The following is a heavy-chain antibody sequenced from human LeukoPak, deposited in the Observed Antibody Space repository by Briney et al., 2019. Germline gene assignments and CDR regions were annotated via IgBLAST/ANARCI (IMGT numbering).Heavy chain of an antibody. V-gene: IGHV3-30*02. Sequence: GGSLRLSCAASGFTFSSYGMHWVRQAPGKGLEWVAFIRYDGSNKYYADSVKGRFTISRDNSKNTLYLQMNSLRAEDTAVYYCAKDVGYCSGGSCYSGLDYWGQGTLVTVSS. CDR3: AKDVGYCSGGSCYSGLDY. J-gene: IGHJ4*02. D-gene: IGHD2-15*01. CDR1: GFTFSSYG. CDR2: IRYDGSNK.